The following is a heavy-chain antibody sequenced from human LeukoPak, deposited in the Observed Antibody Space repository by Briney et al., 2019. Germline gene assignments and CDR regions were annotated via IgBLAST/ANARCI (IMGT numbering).Heavy chain of an antibody. J-gene: IGHJ4*02. CDR2: ISSSGSTI. Sequence: GGSLRLSCAASGFTFSSYEMNWVRQAPGKGLEWVSYISSSGSTIYYADSVKGRFTISRDNAKNSLYLQMNSLRAEDTAVYYCARGYGVVVVVAAYYFDYWGQGTLVTVSS. CDR1: GFTFSSYE. V-gene: IGHV3-48*03. D-gene: IGHD2-15*01. CDR3: ARGYGVVVVVAAYYFDY.